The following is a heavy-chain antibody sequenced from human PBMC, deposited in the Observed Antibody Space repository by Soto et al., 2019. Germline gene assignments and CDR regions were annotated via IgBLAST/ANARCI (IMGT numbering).Heavy chain of an antibody. CDR1: GGTFSSYA. J-gene: IGHJ6*02. Sequence: QVQLVQSGAEVKKPGSSVKVSCKASGGTFSSYAISWVRQAPGPGLEWMGGLIPISDTTNYAQKFQGRVTITADESTSTAYMELSSLRSEDTAVYYCARSQGSSTSLEIYYYYYYGMDVWGQGTTVTVSS. V-gene: IGHV1-69*01. CDR2: LIPISDTT. CDR3: ARSQGSSTSLEIYYYYYYGMDV. D-gene: IGHD2-2*01.